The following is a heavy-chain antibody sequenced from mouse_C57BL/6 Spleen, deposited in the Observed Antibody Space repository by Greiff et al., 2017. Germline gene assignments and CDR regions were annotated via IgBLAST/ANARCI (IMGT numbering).Heavy chain of an antibody. Sequence: VQLQQSGPGLVLPSQSLSITCTVSGFSLTSYGVHWVRQSPGKGLEWLGVIWSGGSTDYNAAFISRLSISKDNSTSQVFFKMNSLQADDTAIYYCARKYYGSSYAMDYWGQGTSVTVSS. CDR2: IWSGGST. CDR3: ARKYYGSSYAMDY. D-gene: IGHD1-1*01. CDR1: GFSLTSYG. J-gene: IGHJ4*01. V-gene: IGHV2-2*01.